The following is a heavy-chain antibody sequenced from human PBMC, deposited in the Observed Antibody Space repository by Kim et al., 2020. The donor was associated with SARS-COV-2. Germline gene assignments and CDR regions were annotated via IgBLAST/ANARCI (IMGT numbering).Heavy chain of an antibody. J-gene: IGHJ1*01. CDR2: IIPIFGTA. CDR1: GGTFSSYA. V-gene: IGHV1-69*13. D-gene: IGHD2-2*01. CDR3: ARGRQLLVYFQH. Sequence: SVKVSCKASGGTFSSYAISWVRQAPGQGLEWMGGIIPIFGTANYAQKFQGRVTITADESTSTAYMELSSLRSEDTAVYYCARGRQLLVYFQHWGQGTLVTVSS.